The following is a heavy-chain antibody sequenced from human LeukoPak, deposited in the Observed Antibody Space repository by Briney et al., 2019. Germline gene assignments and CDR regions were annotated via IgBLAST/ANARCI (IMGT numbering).Heavy chain of an antibody. CDR1: GGSISSYY. CDR2: IYYTGTT. Sequence: PSETLSLTCTVSGGSISSYYWSWIRQPPGKGLEWIGYIYYTGTTNYNPSLNSRVTISVDTSKNQFSLKLSSVTAADTAVYYCARGLRYSSGWYPRDAFDIWGQGTMVTVSS. V-gene: IGHV4-59*12. J-gene: IGHJ3*02. CDR3: ARGLRYSSGWYPRDAFDI. D-gene: IGHD6-19*01.